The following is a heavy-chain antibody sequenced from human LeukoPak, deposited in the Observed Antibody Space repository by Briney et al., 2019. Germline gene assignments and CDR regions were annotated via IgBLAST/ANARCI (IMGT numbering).Heavy chain of an antibody. CDR1: GGSISRYY. CDR3: ARDQNSGDTSGYYGEFDY. J-gene: IGHJ4*02. V-gene: IGHV4-59*01. Sequence: NSSETLSLTCTVSGGSISRYYWSWIRQPPGKGLEWIGYIYYSGSTNYNLSLKNRVTMSIDTSKNQFSLKLSSVTAADTAVYYCARDQNSGDTSGYYGEFDYWGQGTLVTVSS. D-gene: IGHD3-22*01. CDR2: IYYSGST.